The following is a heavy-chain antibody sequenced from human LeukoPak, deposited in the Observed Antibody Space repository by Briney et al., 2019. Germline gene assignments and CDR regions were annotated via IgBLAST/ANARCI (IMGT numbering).Heavy chain of an antibody. J-gene: IGHJ5*02. V-gene: IGHV3-21*01. Sequence: GGSLRLSCAASGFTFSSYSMNWVRQAPGKGLEWVSSISSSSSYIYYADSVKGRFTISRDNAKNSLYLQMNSLRAEDTAVYYCARARRGGVATIPYCGGDCYSFDPWGQGTLVTVSS. CDR2: ISSSSSYI. CDR3: ARARRGGVATIPYCGGDCYSFDP. D-gene: IGHD2-21*01. CDR1: GFTFSSYS.